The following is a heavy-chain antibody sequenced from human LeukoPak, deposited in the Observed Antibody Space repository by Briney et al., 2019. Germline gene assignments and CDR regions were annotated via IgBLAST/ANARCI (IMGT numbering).Heavy chain of an antibody. D-gene: IGHD5-18*01. CDR2: IYPGDSDT. CDR3: ASQLRDTADAFDI. V-gene: IGHV5-51*01. Sequence: GESLKISCKGSGYSFTSYWIGWVRQMPGKGLEWMGIIYPGDSDTRYSPSFQGQVTISADKSISTAYLQWSSLKASDTAMYYCASQLRDTADAFDIWGQGTMVTVSS. J-gene: IGHJ3*02. CDR1: GYSFTSYW.